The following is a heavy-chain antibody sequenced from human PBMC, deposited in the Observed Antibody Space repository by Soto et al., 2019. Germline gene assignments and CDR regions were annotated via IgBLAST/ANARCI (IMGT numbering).Heavy chain of an antibody. V-gene: IGHV1-8*01. Sequence: QVQLVQSGAEVKKPGASVKVSCKASGYTFTSYDINWVRQATGQGLEWMGWMNPNSGNTGYAQKFQGRVTMTRNTSISTAYMELSSLRSEDTAVYYCARSYSSGWYNYYCYGMDVWGQGTTVTVSS. D-gene: IGHD6-19*01. CDR1: GYTFTSYD. CDR2: MNPNSGNT. CDR3: ARSYSSGWYNYYCYGMDV. J-gene: IGHJ6*02.